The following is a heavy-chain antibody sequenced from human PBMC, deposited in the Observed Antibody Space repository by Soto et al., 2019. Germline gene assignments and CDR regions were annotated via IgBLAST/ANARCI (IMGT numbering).Heavy chain of an antibody. Sequence: SVKVSCKTSGGTFSSYAISWVRQAPGQGLEWMGGIVPIVGTTTYAQKFQGRVTITADEATSTAYMQLSRLRSDDTAVYYCVRVVAIPGYPEHWGQ. J-gene: IGHJ1*01. V-gene: IGHV1-69*13. CDR2: IVPIVGTT. D-gene: IGHD5-12*01. CDR1: GGTFSSYA. CDR3: VRVVAIPGYPEH.